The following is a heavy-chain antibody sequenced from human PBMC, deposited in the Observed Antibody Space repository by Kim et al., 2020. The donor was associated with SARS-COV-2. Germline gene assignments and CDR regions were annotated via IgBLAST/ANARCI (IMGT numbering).Heavy chain of an antibody. Sequence: ASVKVSCKAYGYTFTSYAMNWVRQAPGQGLEWMGWINTNTGNPTYAQGLTGRFVFSLDTSVSTAYLQISSLKAEDTAVYYCARRVLTVSWYFDLWGRGTLVTVSS. J-gene: IGHJ2*01. CDR2: INTNTGNP. CDR3: ARRVLTVSWYFDL. D-gene: IGHD4-17*01. V-gene: IGHV7-4-1*02. CDR1: GYTFTSYA.